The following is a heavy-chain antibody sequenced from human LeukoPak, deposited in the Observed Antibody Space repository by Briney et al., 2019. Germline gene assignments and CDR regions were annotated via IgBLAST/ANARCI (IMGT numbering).Heavy chain of an antibody. D-gene: IGHD1-14*01. CDR1: GGSISSYY. CDR3: ARGPNPETFDY. CDR2: IYYSGST. J-gene: IGHJ4*02. V-gene: IGHV4-59*01. Sequence: SETLSLTCTVSGGSISSYYWSRIRQPPGKGLEWIGYIYYSGSTNYNPSLKSRVTISVDTSKNRFSLKLSSVTAADTAVYYCARGPNPETFDYWGQGTLVTVSS.